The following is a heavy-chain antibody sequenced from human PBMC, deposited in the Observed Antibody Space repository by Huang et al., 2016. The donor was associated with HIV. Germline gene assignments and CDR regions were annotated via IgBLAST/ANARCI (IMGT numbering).Heavy chain of an antibody. J-gene: IGHJ4*02. CDR3: ARRGVATNYFDH. CDR2: IYYSGST. CDR1: GDSISSYY. D-gene: IGHD3-10*01. Sequence: QVQLQESGPGLVKPSESLSLTCSVSGDSISSYYWRWIRQPPGKGLEWIGYIYYSGSTNYNPSLKSRLTSSMDTSKNQFSLKMSSVTAADTAIYFCARRGVATNYFDHWGRGALVIVSS. V-gene: IGHV4-59*01.